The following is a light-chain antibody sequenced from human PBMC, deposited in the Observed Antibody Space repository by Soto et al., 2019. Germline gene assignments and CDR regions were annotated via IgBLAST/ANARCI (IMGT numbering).Light chain of an antibody. CDR3: QQYSSHPLT. V-gene: IGKV1-5*03. CDR1: QSISTW. J-gene: IGKJ4*01. CDR2: KAS. Sequence: DIQMTQSPSTLSASVGDRVIITCRASQSISTWLAWCQQKPGKAPKLLIYKASSLESGVPSRFSGSGSGTEFTLTISSLQPDDFATYYCQQYSSHPLTFGGGTKVEIK.